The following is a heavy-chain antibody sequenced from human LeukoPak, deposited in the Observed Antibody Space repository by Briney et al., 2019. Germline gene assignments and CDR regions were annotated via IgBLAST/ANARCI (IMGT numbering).Heavy chain of an antibody. V-gene: IGHV4-61*03. D-gene: IGHD4-17*01. CDR3: ARGLRCNTDF. J-gene: IGHJ4*02. CDR1: GGSMGSMSSYY. Sequence: PSDTLSLTCTVSGGSMGSMSSYYWSWIRQSPGKGLEWIGFISYSGCTNCNPSLKSRVTMSIDTSSNHFSLKVSSVTAADTAVYYCARGLRCNTDFWGQGTLVTVSS. CDR2: ISYSGCT.